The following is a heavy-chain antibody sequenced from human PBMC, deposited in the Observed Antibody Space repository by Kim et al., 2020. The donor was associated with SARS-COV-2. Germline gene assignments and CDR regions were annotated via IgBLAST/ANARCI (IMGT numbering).Heavy chain of an antibody. Sequence: GGSLRLSCAASGFTFSSYGMHWVRQAPGKGLEWVAVISYDGSNKYYADSVKGRFTISRDNSKNTLYLQMNSLRAEDTAVYYCAKARYYYDSSGYFDYWGQGTLVTVSS. D-gene: IGHD3-22*01. V-gene: IGHV3-30*18. CDR1: GFTFSSYG. CDR2: ISYDGSNK. CDR3: AKARYYYDSSGYFDY. J-gene: IGHJ4*02.